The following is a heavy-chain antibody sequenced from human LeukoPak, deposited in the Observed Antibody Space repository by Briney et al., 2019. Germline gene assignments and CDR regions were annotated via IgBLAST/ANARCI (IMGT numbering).Heavy chain of an antibody. J-gene: IGHJ6*03. CDR1: SASITSSPYF. CDR2: ISYSGTT. Sequence: SSETLSLTCTVSSASITSSPYFWGGIRQSPGKGLEWIGSISYSGTTYYNPSLKSRVTISVDTSKNQFSLKLSSVTAADTAVYYCAREHSYGDYFYYYYMDVWGKGTTVTVSS. D-gene: IGHD4-17*01. CDR3: AREHSYGDYFYYYYMDV. V-gene: IGHV4-39*02.